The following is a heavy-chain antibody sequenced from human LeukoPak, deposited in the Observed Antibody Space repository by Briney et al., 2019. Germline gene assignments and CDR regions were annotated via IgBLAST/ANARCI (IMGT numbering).Heavy chain of an antibody. CDR1: GFTFSSYG. Sequence: QSGGSLRLSCAASGFTFSSYGMHWVRQAPGKGLEWVAVIWYDGSNKYYADSVKGRFTISRDNSKNTLYLQMNSLRAEDTAVYYCAKYALAYCGGDCYWGFDYWGRGTLVTVSS. CDR3: AKYALAYCGGDCYWGFDY. CDR2: IWYDGSNK. V-gene: IGHV3-33*06. D-gene: IGHD2-21*02. J-gene: IGHJ4*02.